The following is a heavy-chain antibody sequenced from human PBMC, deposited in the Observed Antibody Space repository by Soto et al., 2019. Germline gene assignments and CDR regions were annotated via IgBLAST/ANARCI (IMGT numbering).Heavy chain of an antibody. CDR3: AHRPTSTDDFYFDY. J-gene: IGHJ4*02. V-gene: IGHV2-5*01. Sequence: QITLTESGPTLVTPTQTLTLTCSFSGFSLTTSGVAVGWFRQPPGKAPESLALFYWNDDKRYSPYLRSRLTLTGDSSKNQVVLTLANVDPVDSGTYYCAHRPTSTDDFYFDYWGQGTLVTVSS. CDR1: GFSLTTSGVA. D-gene: IGHD2-21*02. CDR2: FYWNDDK.